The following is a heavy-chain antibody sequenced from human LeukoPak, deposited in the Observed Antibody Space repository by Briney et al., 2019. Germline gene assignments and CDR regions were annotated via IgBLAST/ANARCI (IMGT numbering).Heavy chain of an antibody. CDR3: ARSLGYCSRTRCTDAHDI. CDR2: INDSGST. Sequence: SGTLSLTCAVYGESLSAYYWSWIRQPPGKGLEWIGEINDSGSTNYNPSLKSRVTISVDTSKNQFSLKLSSVTAADTAVYYCARSLGYCSRTRCTDAHDIWGQGTMVTVSS. J-gene: IGHJ3*02. CDR1: GESLSAYY. D-gene: IGHD2-2*01. V-gene: IGHV4-34*01.